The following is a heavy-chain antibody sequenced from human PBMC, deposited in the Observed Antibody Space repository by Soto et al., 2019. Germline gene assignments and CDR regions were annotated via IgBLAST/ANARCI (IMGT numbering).Heavy chain of an antibody. CDR1: GGSISSSSYY. D-gene: IGHD3-10*01. CDR2: IYYSGST. CDR3: ARLYYYGSAGKSWEYYFDY. Sequence: QLQLQESGPGLVKPSETLSLTCTVSGGSISSSSYYWGWIRQPPGKGLEWIGSIYYSGSTYYNPSLKSRVTISVDTSKNQSSLKLSSVTAADTAVYYCARLYYYGSAGKSWEYYFDYWGQGTLVTVSS. V-gene: IGHV4-39*01. J-gene: IGHJ4*02.